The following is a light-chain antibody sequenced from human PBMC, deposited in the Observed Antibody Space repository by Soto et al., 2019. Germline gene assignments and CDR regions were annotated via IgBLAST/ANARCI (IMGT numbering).Light chain of an antibody. CDR2: GAS. CDR1: QSLNRN. J-gene: IGKJ3*01. V-gene: IGKV3D-15*01. Sequence: EILMTQSPATLSVSPGERATLSCRASQSLNRNLAWYQQTPGQAPRLIIYGASTRAIGIPARFSGSWSGTEFTLTISSLQSEDFALYYCQHYNDWPPAFTFGPGTKVDL. CDR3: QHYNDWPPAFT.